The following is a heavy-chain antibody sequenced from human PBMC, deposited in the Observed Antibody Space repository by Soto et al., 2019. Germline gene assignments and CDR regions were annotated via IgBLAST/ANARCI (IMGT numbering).Heavy chain of an antibody. J-gene: IGHJ5*02. CDR3: ARDEPYDFWGGLYWFDP. Sequence: QVQLVQSGAEVKKPGSSVKVSCKASGGTFSSYAISWVRQAPGQGLEWMGGIIPIFGTANYAQKFQGRVTITADESTSTAYMELSSLRSEDTAVYYCARDEPYDFWGGLYWFDPWGQGTLVTVSS. V-gene: IGHV1-69*01. CDR2: IIPIFGTA. CDR1: GGTFSSYA. D-gene: IGHD3-3*01.